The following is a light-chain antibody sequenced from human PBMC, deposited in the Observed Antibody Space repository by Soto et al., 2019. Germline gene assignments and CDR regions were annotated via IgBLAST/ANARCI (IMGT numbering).Light chain of an antibody. CDR3: CSYAGIYTLYV. Sequence: SVLTQPRSVSGSPGQSVTISCTGTSSDVGGYDFVSWYRHHPGKAPKLLLYDVTERPSGVPDRFSGSKSGNTASLTISGLQTEDEADYYCCSYAGIYTLYVFGTGTKVTVL. CDR2: DVT. CDR1: SSDVGGYDF. V-gene: IGLV2-11*01. J-gene: IGLJ1*01.